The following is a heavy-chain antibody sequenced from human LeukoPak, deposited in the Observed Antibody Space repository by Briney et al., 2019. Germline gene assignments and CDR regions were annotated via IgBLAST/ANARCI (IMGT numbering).Heavy chain of an antibody. CDR1: GFTFSSYE. CDR3: ARGAAGYVGASSFDY. J-gene: IGHJ4*02. V-gene: IGHV3-21*01. D-gene: IGHD1-26*01. Sequence: GGSLRLSCAASGFTFSSYEMNWVRQAPGKGLEWVSSISSSTTYISYADSVKGRFTISRDNAKNSLYLQMNSLRAEDTAVYYCARGAAGYVGASSFDYWGQGTLVTVSS. CDR2: ISSSTTYI.